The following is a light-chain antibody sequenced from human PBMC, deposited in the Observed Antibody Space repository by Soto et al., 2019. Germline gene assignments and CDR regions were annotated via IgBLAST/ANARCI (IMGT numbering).Light chain of an antibody. Sequence: DIQMTQSPSTLSSFVGDRVTITCRASQGIGVWLAWYQQKPGKAPKLLIYDASNLQTGVPSRISGSGSGTEFTLTISSLNPDDFATYYCQQYDVDSGTFGQGTKVDI. CDR3: QQYDVDSGT. V-gene: IGKV1-5*01. J-gene: IGKJ1*01. CDR2: DAS. CDR1: QGIGVW.